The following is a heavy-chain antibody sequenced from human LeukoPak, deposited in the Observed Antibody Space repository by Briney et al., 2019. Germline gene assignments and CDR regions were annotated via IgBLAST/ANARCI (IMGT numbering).Heavy chain of an antibody. D-gene: IGHD6-19*01. V-gene: IGHV1-69*04. CDR3: ARESSGWYFPNAFDI. J-gene: IGHJ3*02. CDR1: GGTFSSYA. Sequence: SVKVSCKASGGTFSSYAISWVRQAPGQGFEWRVRTIPILGIANYAQKFQGRVTITADKSTSTAYMELSSLRSEDTAVYYCARESSGWYFPNAFDIWGQGTMVTVSS. CDR2: TIPILGIA.